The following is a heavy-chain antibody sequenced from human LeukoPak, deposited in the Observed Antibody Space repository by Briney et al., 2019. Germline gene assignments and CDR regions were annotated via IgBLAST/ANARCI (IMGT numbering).Heavy chain of an antibody. CDR2: ISSSSSAI. D-gene: IGHD3-10*01. Sequence: GGSLRLSCAASGFTFSSYSMNWVRQAPGKGLEWVSYISSSSSAIYYADSVKGRFTISRDNAKNSLSLQMQSLRAEDTAVYYCAIFYGEIFVSGRGFDYWGQGTLVTVSS. V-gene: IGHV3-48*04. J-gene: IGHJ4*02. CDR1: GFTFSSYS. CDR3: AIFYGEIFVSGRGFDY.